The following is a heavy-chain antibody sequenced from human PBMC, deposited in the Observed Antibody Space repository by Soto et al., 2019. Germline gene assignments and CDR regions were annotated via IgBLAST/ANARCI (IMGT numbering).Heavy chain of an antibody. Sequence: ASVKVSCKASGYTFTSYYMHWVRQAPGQGLEWMGIINPSGGSTSYAQKFQGRVTMTRDTSTSTVYMELSSLRSEDTAAYYCAREGYSGYDYSYYGMDVWGQGTTVTVSS. CDR1: GYTFTSYY. V-gene: IGHV1-46*01. CDR2: INPSGGST. D-gene: IGHD5-12*01. CDR3: AREGYSGYDYSYYGMDV. J-gene: IGHJ6*02.